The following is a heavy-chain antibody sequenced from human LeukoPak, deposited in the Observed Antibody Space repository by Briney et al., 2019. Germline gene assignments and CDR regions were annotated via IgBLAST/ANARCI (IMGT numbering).Heavy chain of an antibody. Sequence: GGSLRLSCAASGLTFSSHWMHWVRHAPGKGLVWVSRITNDGSSTTYADSVKGRFTISRDNAKNTLYLQMNSLRAEDTAVYYCARDAVDTANAVWGQGTTVTVSS. D-gene: IGHD5-18*01. CDR2: ITNDGSST. J-gene: IGHJ6*02. CDR3: ARDAVDTANAV. V-gene: IGHV3-74*01. CDR1: GLTFSSHW.